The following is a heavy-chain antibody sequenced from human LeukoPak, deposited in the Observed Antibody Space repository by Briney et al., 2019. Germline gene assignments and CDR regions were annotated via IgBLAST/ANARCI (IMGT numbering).Heavy chain of an antibody. CDR1: GGSTSRSNYY. J-gene: IGHJ4*02. Sequence: YPSETLSLTCTVSGGSTSRSNYYWGWIRQPPGKGLEWIGSIYYSGSTYYNPSLKSRVTISVDTSKNQFSLKLTSVTAADTAVYYCTRHADSGFGELAFDYWGQGTLVTVSS. V-gene: IGHV4-39*01. D-gene: IGHD3-10*01. CDR3: TRHADSGFGELAFDY. CDR2: IYYSGST.